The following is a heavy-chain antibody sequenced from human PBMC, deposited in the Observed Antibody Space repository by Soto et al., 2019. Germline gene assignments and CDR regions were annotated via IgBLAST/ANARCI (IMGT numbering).Heavy chain of an antibody. CDR1: GCSISSSNW. J-gene: IGHJ4*02. Sequence: PSETLSLTCAVSGCSISSSNWWSWARQPPGKGLEWIGEIYHSGSTNYNPSLKSRVTISVDKSKNQFSLKLSSVTAADTAVYYCARVKASGVNFDYWGQGTLVTVSS. CDR3: ARVKASGVNFDY. V-gene: IGHV4-4*02. CDR2: IYHSGST. D-gene: IGHD3-10*01.